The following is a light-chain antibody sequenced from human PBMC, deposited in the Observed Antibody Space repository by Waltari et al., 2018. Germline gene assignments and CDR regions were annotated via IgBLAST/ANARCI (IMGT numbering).Light chain of an antibody. CDR2: AAS. CDR3: QNYNSAPLT. V-gene: IGKV1-27*01. CDR1: QGIVNF. Sequence: DIQMIQSPPPLPSSVPARVTIACRARQGIVNFLAWYQQKPMKVPTFLIYAASTLQSGVPSRFSGSGSGTDFTLTISSLQPEDVATYYCQNYNSAPLTFGGGTRVQIK. J-gene: IGKJ4*01.